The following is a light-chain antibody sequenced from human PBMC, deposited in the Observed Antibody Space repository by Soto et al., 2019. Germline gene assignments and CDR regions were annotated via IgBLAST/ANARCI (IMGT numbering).Light chain of an antibody. CDR1: QSVSNY. J-gene: IGKJ1*01. CDR2: DTS. CDR3: QQRSKFLWT. V-gene: IGKV3-11*01. Sequence: EVVLTQSPATLSLSPGERATLSCRASQSVSNYLAWYQQKPGQAPRLLMYDTSNRAPGIPARFSGSGSVTDFTLTISSLEPEDFAVYFCQQRSKFLWTFGQGTKVDI.